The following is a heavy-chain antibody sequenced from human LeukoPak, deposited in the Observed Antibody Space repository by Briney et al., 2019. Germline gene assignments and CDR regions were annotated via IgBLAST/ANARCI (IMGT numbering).Heavy chain of an antibody. Sequence: WASVKVSCKASGDTFSNYYAISWVRQAPGQGLEWMGRIIPIVGTANSAQKFQGRVTITADKSTGTIYMELSSLRSGDTAIYYCARGITMVRGVIKGGMDVWGQGTTVTVPS. CDR1: GDTFSNYYA. CDR3: ARGITMVRGVIKGGMDV. CDR2: IIPIVGTA. D-gene: IGHD3-10*01. J-gene: IGHJ6*02. V-gene: IGHV1-69*04.